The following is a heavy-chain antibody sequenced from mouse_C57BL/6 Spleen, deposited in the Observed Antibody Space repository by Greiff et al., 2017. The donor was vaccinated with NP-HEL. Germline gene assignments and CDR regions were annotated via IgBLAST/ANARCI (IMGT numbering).Heavy chain of an antibody. Sequence: QVQLQQPGAELVKPGASVKMSCKASGYTFTSYWITWVKQRPGQGLEWIGDIYPGSGSTNYNEKFKSKATLTVDTSSSTAYMQLSSLTSEDSAVYYCARQDYSNFRGSYAMDYWGQGTSVTVSS. V-gene: IGHV1-55*01. CDR2: IYPGSGST. J-gene: IGHJ4*01. CDR3: ARQDYSNFRGSYAMDY. CDR1: GYTFTSYW. D-gene: IGHD2-5*01.